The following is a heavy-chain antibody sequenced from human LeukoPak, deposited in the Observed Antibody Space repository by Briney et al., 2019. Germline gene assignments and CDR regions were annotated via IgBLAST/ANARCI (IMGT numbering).Heavy chain of an antibody. CDR2: ISGSGGST. V-gene: IGHV3-23*01. CDR1: GFTFSSYA. Sequence: AGGSLRLSCAASGFTFSSYAMSWVRQAPGKGLEWVSAISGSGGSTYYADSVKGRFTISRDNSKNTLYLQMNSLRAEDTAVYYCANYMATITYYYYYYGMDVWGQGTTVTVSS. CDR3: ANYMATITYYYYYYGMDV. D-gene: IGHD5-24*01. J-gene: IGHJ6*02.